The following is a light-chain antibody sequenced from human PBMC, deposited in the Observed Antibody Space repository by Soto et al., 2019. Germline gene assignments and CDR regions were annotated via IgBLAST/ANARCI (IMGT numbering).Light chain of an antibody. Sequence: DIQMTQSPCTLSASVGDRVTVTCRASQSISSWLAWYQQKPGKAPKLLIYDASSLESGVPSRFSGSGSGTEFTLTISSLQPDDLATYYCQQYNSYSLTFGGGTKVEIK. J-gene: IGKJ4*01. CDR3: QQYNSYSLT. CDR1: QSISSW. CDR2: DAS. V-gene: IGKV1-5*01.